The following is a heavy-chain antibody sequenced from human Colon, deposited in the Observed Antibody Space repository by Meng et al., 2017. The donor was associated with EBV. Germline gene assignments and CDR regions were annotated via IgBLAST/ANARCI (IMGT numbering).Heavy chain of an antibody. CDR3: ASSDCSGGTCYLDC. CDR2: INHVGTT. Sequence: HEHHLQHEDVHLNPPGRPSLLCTFSTGAFTTAYATWIRHSPGKGLEWIGEINHVGTTTYNPSHKIRVTISVYTAKNQFSLKLSSVTAADAAVYYCASSDCSGGTCYLDCWGQGTLVTVSS. V-gene: IGHV4-34*01. CDR1: TGAFTTAY. D-gene: IGHD2-15*01. J-gene: IGHJ4*02.